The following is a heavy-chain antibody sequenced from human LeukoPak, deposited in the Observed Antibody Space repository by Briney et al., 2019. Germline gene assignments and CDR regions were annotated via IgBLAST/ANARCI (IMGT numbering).Heavy chain of an antibody. CDR2: VNSDGSST. CDR3: VRVSRPTTFGEVTYSPDY. J-gene: IGHJ4*02. Sequence: GGSLRLSCAASGFTFSSYWMYWARQAPGKGLVWVSRVNSDGSSTSYADSVKGRFTISRDNAKNTLYLQMNSLRAEDTAVYYCVRVSRPTTFGEVTYSPDYWGQGTLVTVSS. CDR1: GFTFSSYW. V-gene: IGHV3-74*01. D-gene: IGHD3-3*01.